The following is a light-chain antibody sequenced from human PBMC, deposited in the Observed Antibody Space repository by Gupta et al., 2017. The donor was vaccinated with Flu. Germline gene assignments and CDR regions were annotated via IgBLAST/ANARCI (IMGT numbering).Light chain of an antibody. V-gene: IGKV1-39*01. Sequence: DIQMTQSTSSLSASVGDRVTITCRASQSINTYLSWYQQKPGKAPKVLIYGVSNLQSGVPSRFSGGGSGTDFTLTISSLQPEDFATYYCQQTYSTLYTFGQGTKLEIK. CDR2: GVS. J-gene: IGKJ2*01. CDR3: QQTYSTLYT. CDR1: QSINTY.